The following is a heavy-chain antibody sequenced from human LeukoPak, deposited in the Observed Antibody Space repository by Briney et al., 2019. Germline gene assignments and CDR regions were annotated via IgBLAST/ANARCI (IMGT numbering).Heavy chain of an antibody. V-gene: IGHV1-69*04. Sequence: SVKVSCKASGGTFSSYAISLVRQAPGQGLEWMGRIIPILGIANYAQKFQGRVTITADKSTSTAYMELSSLRSEDTAVYYCAREIDTVVAATSDYFDYWGQGTLVTVSS. J-gene: IGHJ4*02. CDR2: IIPILGIA. CDR3: AREIDTVVAATSDYFDY. CDR1: GGTFSSYA. D-gene: IGHD2-15*01.